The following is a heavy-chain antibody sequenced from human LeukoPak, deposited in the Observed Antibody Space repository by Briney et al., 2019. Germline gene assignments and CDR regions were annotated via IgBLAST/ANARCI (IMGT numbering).Heavy chain of an antibody. V-gene: IGHV3-72*01. CDR2: SRNKANNYII. CDR1: GFTFSDHY. CDR3: AGSGWQVYLDY. D-gene: IGHD6-19*01. Sequence: PGGSLRLSCAASGFTFSDHYMDWVRQAPGKGLEWVGRSRNKANNYIIEYAASVKGRFTISRDDSKNSLYLQMNSLRAEDTGVYYCAGSGWQVYLDYWGQGALVTVSS. J-gene: IGHJ4*02.